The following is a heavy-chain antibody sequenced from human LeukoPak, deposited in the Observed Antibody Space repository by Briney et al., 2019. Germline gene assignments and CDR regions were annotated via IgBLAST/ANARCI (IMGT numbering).Heavy chain of an antibody. Sequence: PSETLSLTCAVSGGSISSGGYSWSWIRQPPGKGLEWIGYIYHSGSTYYNPSLKSRVTISVDRSKNQFSLKLSSVTAADTAVYYCARSSSWYPRNFDYWGQGTLVTVS. J-gene: IGHJ4*02. D-gene: IGHD6-13*01. CDR2: IYHSGST. V-gene: IGHV4-30-2*01. CDR3: ARSSSWYPRNFDY. CDR1: GGSISSGGYS.